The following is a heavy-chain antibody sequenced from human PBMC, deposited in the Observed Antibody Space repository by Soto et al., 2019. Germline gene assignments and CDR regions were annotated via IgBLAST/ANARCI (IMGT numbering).Heavy chain of an antibody. J-gene: IGHJ4*02. V-gene: IGHV3-23*01. D-gene: IGHD2-21*01. CDR1: GFTFNRYY. CDR3: AKDDTVWSLDS. CDR2: ISGPGDDT. Sequence: PVGSLRLSCAASGFTFNRYYMRWVRQAPGKGLEGVSGISGPGDDTYYTDSVKGRFTISRDNSQNTLYLEMSSLRVDDTAVYYCAKDDTVWSLDSWGQGILVTVSS.